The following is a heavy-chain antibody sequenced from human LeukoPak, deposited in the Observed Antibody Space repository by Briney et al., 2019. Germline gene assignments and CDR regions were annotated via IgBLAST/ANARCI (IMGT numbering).Heavy chain of an antibody. Sequence: SETLSLTCTVSGGFVSSSRYHGGWIRQPPGKGLEWIGSFYYSGSTYYNPSLKSRVTISVDTSKNQFSLKLSSVTAPDTAVYYGARYGSGYSYGYPSDYWGQGTLVTASS. CDR2: FYYSGST. J-gene: IGHJ4*02. CDR3: ARYGSGYSYGYPSDY. CDR1: GGFVSSSRYH. V-gene: IGHV4-39*01. D-gene: IGHD5-18*01.